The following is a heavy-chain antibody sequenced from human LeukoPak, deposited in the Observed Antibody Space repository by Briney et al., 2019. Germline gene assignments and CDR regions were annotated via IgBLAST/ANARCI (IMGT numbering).Heavy chain of an antibody. D-gene: IGHD6-25*01. CDR3: ASSEQRLFDY. CDR2: IYYSGST. Sequence: SETLSLTCTVSGGSISSSSYYWGWIRQPPGKGLEWIGSIYYSGSTYYNPSLKSRVTISVDTSKNQFSLKLSSVTAADTAVYYCASSEQRLFDYWGQGTLVTVSS. V-gene: IGHV4-39*01. J-gene: IGHJ4*02. CDR1: GGSISSSSYY.